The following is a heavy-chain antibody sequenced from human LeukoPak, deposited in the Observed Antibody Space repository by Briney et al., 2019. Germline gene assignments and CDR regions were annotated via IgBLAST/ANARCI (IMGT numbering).Heavy chain of an antibody. CDR3: ARDHRNTMLGV. CDR1: GDSVSNNNVA. V-gene: IGHV6-1*01. CDR2: TYYRSKWDN. J-gene: IGHJ6*04. D-gene: IGHD3-10*02. Sequence: SQTLSLTCAISGDSVSNNNVAWNWIRQSPSRGLEWLGRTYYRSKWDNEYAVSVKSRITINPDTSKNQFSLQLNSVTPEDTAVYYCARDHRNTMLGVWGKGTTVTVSS.